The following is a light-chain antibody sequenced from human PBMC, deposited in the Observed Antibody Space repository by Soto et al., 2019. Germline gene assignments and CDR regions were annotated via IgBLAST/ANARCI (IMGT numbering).Light chain of an antibody. J-gene: IGKJ4*01. Sequence: PGERATLSCRASQSVDSSYLAWYQHKPGQTPRLLIYGASSRATGIPDRFSGSGSGADFTLTISRPEPEDFAVYYCQLYGSSSSFGGGTKVEI. CDR2: GAS. V-gene: IGKV3-20*01. CDR3: QLYGSSSS. CDR1: QSVDSSY.